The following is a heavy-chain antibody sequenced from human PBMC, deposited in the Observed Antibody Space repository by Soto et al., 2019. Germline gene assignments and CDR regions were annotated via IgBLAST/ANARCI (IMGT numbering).Heavy chain of an antibody. D-gene: IGHD6-19*01. CDR1: GYRITRYG. V-gene: IGHV1-18*01. Sequence: APLTLSRQASGYRITRYGISCLRKTTGQGLEWMGWISAYNGNTNYAQKLQGRVTMTTDTSTSTAYMELRSLRSDDTAVYYGARGRTGAQWLVDYWGQGTLVTVSS. CDR3: ARGRTGAQWLVDY. CDR2: ISAYNGNT. J-gene: IGHJ4*02.